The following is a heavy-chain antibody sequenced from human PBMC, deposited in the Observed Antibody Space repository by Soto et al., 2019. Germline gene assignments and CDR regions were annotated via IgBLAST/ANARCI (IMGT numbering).Heavy chain of an antibody. CDR1: GYSFTSYW. J-gene: IGHJ6*03. V-gene: IGHV5-51*01. CDR2: IYPGDSDT. Sequence: GESLKISCKGSGYSFTSYWIGWVRQMPGKGLEWMRIIYPGDSDTRYSPSFQGQVTISADKSISTAYLQCSSLNASVTAMYYFAILPAMVISPYYMYVWGKGTMVTVSS. D-gene: IGHD5-18*01. CDR3: AILPAMVISPYYMYV.